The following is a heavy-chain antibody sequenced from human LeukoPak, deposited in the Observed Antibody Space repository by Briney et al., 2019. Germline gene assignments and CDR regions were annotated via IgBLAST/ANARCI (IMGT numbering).Heavy chain of an antibody. CDR3: ARDVGEYCSSTNCYASHY. Sequence: GASVKVSCKASGYTFTGNYIHWVRQAPGQGLEWMGWINPHSGGTNYAQKFQGGVTMTRDTSITTAYMELSSLRSDDAAVYYCARDVGEYCSSTNCYASHYWGQGTLVTVSS. CDR1: GYTFTGNY. D-gene: IGHD2-2*01. CDR2: INPHSGGT. V-gene: IGHV1-2*02. J-gene: IGHJ4*02.